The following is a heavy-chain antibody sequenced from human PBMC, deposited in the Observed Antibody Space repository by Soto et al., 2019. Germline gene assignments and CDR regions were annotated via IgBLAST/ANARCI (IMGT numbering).Heavy chain of an antibody. CDR3: ARQQPGGRVFDY. J-gene: IGHJ4*02. Sequence: ITLKESGPALVKPTQTLTMTCTVSVFSVSTRGVGVGWIRQPPGKALVWVALIYWDGDDRYSPSLKSRLTITRDTGKNLVVLTMTIMDPADTATYCSARQQPGGRVFDYWGQGTLVTVSS. CDR2: IYWDGDD. V-gene: IGHV2-5*02. CDR1: VFSVSTRGVG. D-gene: IGHD1-1*01.